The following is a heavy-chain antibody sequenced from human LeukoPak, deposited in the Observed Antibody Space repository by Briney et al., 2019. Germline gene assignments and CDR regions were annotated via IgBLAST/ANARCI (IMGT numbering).Heavy chain of an antibody. V-gene: IGHV4-61*01. Sequence: SETLSLTYTVSGGSVSSGSYYWSWIRQPPGKGLEWIGYIYYSGSTNYNPSLKSRVTISVDTSKNQFSLKLSSVTAADTAVYYCVRRRAAGYDYWYFDLWGRGTLVTVSS. D-gene: IGHD3-9*01. J-gene: IGHJ2*01. CDR3: VRRRAAGYDYWYFDL. CDR2: IYYSGST. CDR1: GGSVSSGSYY.